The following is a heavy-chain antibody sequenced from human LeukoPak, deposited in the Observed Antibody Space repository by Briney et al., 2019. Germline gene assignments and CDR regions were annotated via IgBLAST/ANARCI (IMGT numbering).Heavy chain of an antibody. J-gene: IGHJ4*02. Sequence: GGSVKPSREPSGFTSSRLVILWVAKAPGKGLEYVSAISSNGGSTYYADSVKGRFTISRDNSRNTLHLQMSSLRVEDTAVYYCVKDSSSGSYFDYWGQGTLVTVSS. V-gene: IGHV3-64D*06. D-gene: IGHD3-10*01. CDR3: VKDSSSGSYFDY. CDR1: GFTSSRLV. CDR2: ISSNGGST.